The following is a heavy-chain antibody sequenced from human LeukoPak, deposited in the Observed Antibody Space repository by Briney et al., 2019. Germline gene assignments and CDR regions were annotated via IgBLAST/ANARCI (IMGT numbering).Heavy chain of an antibody. J-gene: IGHJ3*02. D-gene: IGHD5-12*01. V-gene: IGHV1-18*01. Sequence: ASVKVSCKASGYTFTSYGISWVRQAPGQGLEWMGWISAYNGNTNYAQELQGRVTMTTDTSTTTAYLELRGLRSDVTAVYYCAREHSGYVDAFDIWSQGTMVTVTS. CDR1: GYTFTSYG. CDR2: ISAYNGNT. CDR3: AREHSGYVDAFDI.